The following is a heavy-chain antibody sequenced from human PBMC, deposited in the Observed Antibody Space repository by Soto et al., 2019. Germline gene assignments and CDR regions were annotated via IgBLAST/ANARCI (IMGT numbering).Heavy chain of an antibody. CDR1: GGSASSGSYY. Sequence: SETLSLTCTVSGGSASSGSYYWSWIRQPPGKGLEWIGYIYYSGSTNYNPSLESRVTISVDTSKNQFYLKLSSVTAAVTAVYYCAREYSSSYYFDYWGQGTLVTVSS. V-gene: IGHV4-61*01. CDR3: AREYSSSYYFDY. CDR2: IYYSGST. D-gene: IGHD6-6*01. J-gene: IGHJ4*02.